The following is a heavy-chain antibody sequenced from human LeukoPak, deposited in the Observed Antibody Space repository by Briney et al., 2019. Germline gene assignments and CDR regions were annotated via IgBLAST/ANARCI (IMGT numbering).Heavy chain of an antibody. CDR1: GFTFSDYY. Sequence: GGSLRLSCAASGFTFSDYYMSWIRQAPGKGLEWVSFIDVGSTTIYYSDSVKGRFTISRDNANKSLYLQMNSLRAEDTAVYYCARDYGDYLGNWGQGTLVTVSS. CDR3: ARDYGDYLGN. CDR2: IDVGSTTI. D-gene: IGHD4-17*01. V-gene: IGHV3-11*04. J-gene: IGHJ4*02.